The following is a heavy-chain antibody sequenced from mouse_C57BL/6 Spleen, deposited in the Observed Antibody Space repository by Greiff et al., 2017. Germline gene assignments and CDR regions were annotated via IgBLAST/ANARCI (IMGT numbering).Heavy chain of an antibody. Sequence: QVQLKQSGAELARPGASVKLSCKASGYTFTSYGVSWVKQRTGQGLEWIGEIYPRSGNTYYNEKFKGKATLTADKSSSTAYMALRSLTSEDSAVYFCARLGYYGSSVFDYWGQGTTLTVSS. D-gene: IGHD1-1*01. J-gene: IGHJ2*01. V-gene: IGHV1-81*01. CDR3: ARLGYYGSSVFDY. CDR1: GYTFTSYG. CDR2: IYPRSGNT.